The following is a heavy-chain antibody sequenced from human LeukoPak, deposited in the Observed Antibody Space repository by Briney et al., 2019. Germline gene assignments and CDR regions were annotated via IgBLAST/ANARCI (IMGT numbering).Heavy chain of an antibody. CDR1: GGTFSSYA. CDR2: IIPIFGTA. V-gene: IGHV1-69*05. Sequence: SVKVSCKASGGTFSSYANSWVRQAPGQGLEWMGGIIPIFGTANYAQKFQGRVTITTDESTSTAYMELSSLRSEDTAVYYCAREVAVAGHFDYWGQGTLVTVSS. J-gene: IGHJ4*02. CDR3: AREVAVAGHFDY. D-gene: IGHD6-19*01.